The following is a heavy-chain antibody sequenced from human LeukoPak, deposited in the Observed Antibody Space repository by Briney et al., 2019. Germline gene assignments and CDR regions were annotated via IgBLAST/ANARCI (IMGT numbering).Heavy chain of an antibody. CDR3: ARDLRDSSGAFDY. J-gene: IGHJ4*02. Sequence: SETLSHTCTVSGGSISSYYWSWIRQPPGKGLEWIGYIYYSGSTNYNPSLKSRVTISVDTSKNQFSLKLSSVTAADTAVYYCARDLRDSSGAFDYWGQGTLVTVSS. D-gene: IGHD3-22*01. CDR2: IYYSGST. V-gene: IGHV4-59*01. CDR1: GGSISSYY.